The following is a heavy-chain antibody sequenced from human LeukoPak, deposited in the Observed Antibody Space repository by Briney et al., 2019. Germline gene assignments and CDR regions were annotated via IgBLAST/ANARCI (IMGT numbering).Heavy chain of an antibody. CDR1: GFTFSSYA. CDR3: AKDQGIQLWLKYFQH. J-gene: IGHJ1*01. D-gene: IGHD5-18*01. Sequence: PGGSLRLSCAASGFTFSSYAMSWVRQAPGKGLEWVSAISGSGGSTYYADSVKGRFTISRDKSKNTLYLQMNSLRAEDTAVYYCAKDQGIQLWLKYFQHWGQGTLVTVSS. CDR2: ISGSGGST. V-gene: IGHV3-23*01.